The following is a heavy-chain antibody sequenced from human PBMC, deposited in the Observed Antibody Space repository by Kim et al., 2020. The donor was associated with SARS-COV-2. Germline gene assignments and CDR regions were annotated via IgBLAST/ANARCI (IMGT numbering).Heavy chain of an antibody. Sequence: GGSLRLSCAASGFTFSSYAMHWVRQAPGKGLEWVAVISYDGSNKYYADSVKGRFTISRDNSKNTLYLQMNSLRAEDTAVYYCARDFLGELRYFDWLLLLPELGGYFDYWGQGTLVTVSS. CDR1: GFTFSSYA. V-gene: IGHV3-30*04. CDR3: ARDFLGELRYFDWLLLLPELGGYFDY. J-gene: IGHJ4*02. CDR2: ISYDGSNK. D-gene: IGHD3-9*01.